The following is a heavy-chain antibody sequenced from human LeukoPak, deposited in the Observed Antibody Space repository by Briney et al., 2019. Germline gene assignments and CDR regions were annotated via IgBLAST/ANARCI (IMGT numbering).Heavy chain of an antibody. CDR2: IIPMLNIA. CDR3: ATTGNHDS. Sequence: SVKVSCRASGGTFSTSSVSWVRQAPGQGLEWLGRIIPMLNIANYGQKLQGRVAITADKSTGTAFLEMSSLTSEDTAVYWCATTGNHDSWGQGTLVTVSS. V-gene: IGHV1-69*02. CDR1: GGTFSTSS. J-gene: IGHJ4*02. D-gene: IGHD1-1*01.